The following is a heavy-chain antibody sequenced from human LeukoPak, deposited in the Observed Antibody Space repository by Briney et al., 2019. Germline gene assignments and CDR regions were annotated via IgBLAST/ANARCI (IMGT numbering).Heavy chain of an antibody. CDR2: IIPIFGTA. J-gene: IGHJ6*03. CDR1: GGTFSSYA. D-gene: IGHD3-9*01. CDR3: ASTDNYYYYMDV. V-gene: IGHV1-69*06. Sequence: EASVKVSCKASGGTFSSYAISWVRQAPGQGLEWMGGIIPIFGTANYAQKFQGRVTITADKSTSTAYMELSRLRSDDTAVYYCASTDNYYYYMDVWGKGTTVTVSS.